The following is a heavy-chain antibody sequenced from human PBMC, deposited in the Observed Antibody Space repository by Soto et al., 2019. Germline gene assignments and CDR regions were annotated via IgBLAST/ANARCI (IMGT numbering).Heavy chain of an antibody. CDR2: IYYSGST. J-gene: IGHJ5*02. D-gene: IGHD3-3*02. Sequence: PSETLSLTCTVSGGSISSSIYYWGWIRKPPGKGLEWIGSIYYSGSTYYNPSLKSRVTISVDTSKNQFSLKLSSVTAADTAVYYCASPKIAFYNWFDPWGQGTLVTVSS. V-gene: IGHV4-39*01. CDR1: GGSISSSIYY. CDR3: ASPKIAFYNWFDP.